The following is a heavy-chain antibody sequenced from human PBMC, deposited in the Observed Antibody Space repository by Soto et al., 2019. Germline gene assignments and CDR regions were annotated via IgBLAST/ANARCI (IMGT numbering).Heavy chain of an antibody. CDR3: TTDGAGGPLTYYYDSSGYYFDY. J-gene: IGHJ4*02. D-gene: IGHD3-22*01. CDR2: IKSKTDGGTT. Sequence: GGSLRLSCAASGFTFSNAWMSWVRQAPGKGLEWVGRIKSKTDGGTTDYAAPVKGRFTISRDDSKNTLYLQMNSLKTEDTAVYYCTTDGAGGPLTYYYDSSGYYFDYWGQGSLVTVSS. CDR1: GFTFSNAW. V-gene: IGHV3-15*01.